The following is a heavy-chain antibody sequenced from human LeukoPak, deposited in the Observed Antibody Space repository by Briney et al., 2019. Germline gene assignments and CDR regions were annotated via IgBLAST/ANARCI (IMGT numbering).Heavy chain of an antibody. V-gene: IGHV3-30*18. CDR2: ISYDGREQ. CDR1: GFTFSNYG. D-gene: IGHD3-9*01. CDR3: AKPRTFYDILTVSFQQ. J-gene: IGHJ1*01. Sequence: GGSLRLSCAVSGFTFSNYGMHWVRQAPGKGLEWVAVISYDGREQHYGDSVKGRFSISRDDSKGTIYLQMNSLTVEDTALYYGAKPRTFYDILTVSFQQWGQGTWVTVSS.